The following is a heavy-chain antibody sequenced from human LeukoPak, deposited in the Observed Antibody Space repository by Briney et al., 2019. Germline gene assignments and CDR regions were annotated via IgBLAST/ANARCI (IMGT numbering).Heavy chain of an antibody. D-gene: IGHD3-22*01. CDR3: ARGGSNYYDSSGYDY. Sequence: GGSLRLSCAASEFPFNGYWMSWVRQAPGKGLECVANINQDGTEKYYVDSVRGRFTISRDNAKNSLYLQMNSLRAEDTAVYYCARGGSNYYDSSGYDYWGQGTLVTVSS. V-gene: IGHV3-7*01. CDR2: INQDGTEK. J-gene: IGHJ4*02. CDR1: EFPFNGYW.